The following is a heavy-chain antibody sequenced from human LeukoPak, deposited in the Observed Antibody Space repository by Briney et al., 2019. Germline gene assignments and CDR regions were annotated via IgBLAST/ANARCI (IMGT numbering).Heavy chain of an antibody. CDR3: ARETNRLYSSGWYMGF. Sequence: GASVKVSCKASGYTFTSYYMHWVRRAPGQGLEWMGIINPSGGSTSYAQKFQGRVTMTRDMSTSTVYMELSSLRSEDTAVYYCARETNRLYSSGWYMGFWGQGTLVTVSS. D-gene: IGHD6-19*01. CDR2: INPSGGST. J-gene: IGHJ4*02. CDR1: GYTFTSYY. V-gene: IGHV1-46*01.